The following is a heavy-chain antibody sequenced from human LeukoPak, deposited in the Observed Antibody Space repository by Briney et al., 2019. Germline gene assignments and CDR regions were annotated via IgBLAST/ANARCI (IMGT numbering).Heavy chain of an antibody. Sequence: GGSLRLSCAASRCTFNSYAMSWVRQAPGKGLEWVSVIGGSNGITFYVGSVKGRFTISRDNSKNTLFLQMNSLRGEDTAMYYCAKDLPQRPEIDSWGQGVLVTVSS. CDR3: AKDLPQRPEIDS. V-gene: IGHV3-23*01. J-gene: IGHJ5*01. D-gene: IGHD1-1*01. CDR1: RCTFNSYA. CDR2: IGGSNGIT.